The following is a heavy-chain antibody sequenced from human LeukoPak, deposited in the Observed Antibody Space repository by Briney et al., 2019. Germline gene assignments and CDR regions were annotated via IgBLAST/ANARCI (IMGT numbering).Heavy chain of an antibody. V-gene: IGHV3-30*01. CDR3: ARDLSPGLWYAFDI. D-gene: IGHD2-8*02. J-gene: IGHJ3*02. Sequence: SVKGRFTISRDNSKTTLYLQMNSLGPEDTAMYYCARDLSPGLWYAFDIWGQGTMVTVSS.